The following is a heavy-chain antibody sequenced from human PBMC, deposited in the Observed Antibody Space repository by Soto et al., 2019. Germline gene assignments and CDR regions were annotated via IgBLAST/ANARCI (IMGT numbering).Heavy chain of an antibody. CDR2: TIPIFGTA. V-gene: IGHV1-69*13. CDR3: AREPRFQQWLVRDYYYGMDV. D-gene: IGHD6-19*01. Sequence: GASVKVSCKASGGTFSSYAISWVRQAPGQGLEWMGGTIPIFGTANYAQKFQGRVTITADESTSTAYMELSSLRSEDTAVYYCAREPRFQQWLVRDYYYGMDVWGQGTTVTVSS. CDR1: GGTFSSYA. J-gene: IGHJ6*02.